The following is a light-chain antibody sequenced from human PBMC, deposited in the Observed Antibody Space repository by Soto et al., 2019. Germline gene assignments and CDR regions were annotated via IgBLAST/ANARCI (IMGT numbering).Light chain of an antibody. J-gene: IGLJ2*01. CDR2: DVS. V-gene: IGLV2-14*01. CDR3: SSYTSSSTPGV. CDR1: SSDVGGYNH. Sequence: ALTQPASVSGSPGQSITISCTGTSSDVGGYNHVSWYQQHPGKAPKLIIYDVSSRPSGVSNRFSGSKSGNTASLTISGLQAEDEADYYCSSYTSSSTPGVFGGGTKVTVL.